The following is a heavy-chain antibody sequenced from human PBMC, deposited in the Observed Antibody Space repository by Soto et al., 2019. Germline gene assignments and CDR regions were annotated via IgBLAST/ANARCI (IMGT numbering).Heavy chain of an antibody. D-gene: IGHD4-4*01. V-gene: IGHV3-7*01. J-gene: IGHJ5*02. CDR3: VRGGSNYAS. Sequence: EVPLVESGGGLVPPGGSLRLSCTASGFTFIDSWITWVRQAPGKGLEWVARIKPDESDKKYADSVKGRFSSSRDNAKNSMYLQMDSLRGEDTAVYYCVRGGSNYASWGQGTLVTVSS. CDR1: GFTFIDSW. CDR2: IKPDESDK.